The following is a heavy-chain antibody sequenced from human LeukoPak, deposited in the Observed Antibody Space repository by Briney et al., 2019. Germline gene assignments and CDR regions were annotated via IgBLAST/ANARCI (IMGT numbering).Heavy chain of an antibody. CDR2: MDTSGHT. J-gene: IGHJ6*02. CDR3: ARATLRGYYDSSGYSYYYGMDV. Sequence: SETLSLTCAVSGASISGYYWSWIRQPAGKGLEWIEHMDTSGHTNYNSSLMSRVTISVDTSKNQFSLKLSSVTAADTAVYYCARATLRGYYDSSGYSYYYGMDVWGQGTTVTVSS. CDR1: GASISGYY. D-gene: IGHD3-22*01. V-gene: IGHV4-4*07.